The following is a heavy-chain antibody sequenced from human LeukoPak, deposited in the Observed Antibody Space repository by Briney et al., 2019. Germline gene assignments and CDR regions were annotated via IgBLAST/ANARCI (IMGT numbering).Heavy chain of an antibody. Sequence: ASVKVSCKASGYTFTSYDINWVRQAPGQGLEWMGIINPSGGSTSYAQKFQGRVTMTRDTSTSTVYMELSSLRSEDTAVYYCARDPRGYYDSSGMIDYWGQGTLVTVSS. D-gene: IGHD3-22*01. CDR2: INPSGGST. J-gene: IGHJ4*02. CDR1: GYTFTSYD. CDR3: ARDPRGYYDSSGMIDY. V-gene: IGHV1-46*01.